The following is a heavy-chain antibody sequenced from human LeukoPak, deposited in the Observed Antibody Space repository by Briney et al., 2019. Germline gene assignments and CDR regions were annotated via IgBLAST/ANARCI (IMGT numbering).Heavy chain of an antibody. CDR2: INPNSGGT. CDR1: GYTFTGYY. CDR3: ARANSSGYYYDYYFDY. D-gene: IGHD3-22*01. Sequence: GASVKVPCKASGYTFTGYYMHWVRQAPGQGLEWMGWINPNSGGTNYAQKFQGRVTITADESTSTAYMELSSLRSEDTAVYYCARANSSGYYYDYYFDYWGQGTLVTVSS. V-gene: IGHV1-2*02. J-gene: IGHJ4*02.